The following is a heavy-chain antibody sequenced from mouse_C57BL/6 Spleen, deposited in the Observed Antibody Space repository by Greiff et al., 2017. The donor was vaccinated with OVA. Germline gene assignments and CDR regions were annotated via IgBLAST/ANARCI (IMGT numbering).Heavy chain of an antibody. CDR2: IDPSDSYT. Sequence: QVQLKQPGAELVRPGTSVKLSCKASGYTFTSYWMHWVKQRPGQGLEWIGVIDPSDSYTNYNQKFKGKATLTVDKSSSTAYIQLSSLTSEDSAVYYFARSGGYDGGVYYFDYWGQGTTLTVSS. V-gene: IGHV1-59*01. D-gene: IGHD2-2*01. J-gene: IGHJ2*01. CDR1: GYTFTSYW. CDR3: ARSGGYDGGVYYFDY.